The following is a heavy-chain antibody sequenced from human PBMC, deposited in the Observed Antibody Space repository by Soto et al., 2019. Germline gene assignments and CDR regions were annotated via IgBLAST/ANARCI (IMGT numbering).Heavy chain of an antibody. CDR1: GGCISSSNW. D-gene: IGHD4-17*01. J-gene: IGHJ5*02. CDR2: IYHSGST. Sequence: PSETLSLTCAVSGGCISSSNWWSWVRQPPGKGLEWIGEIYHSGSTNYNPSLKSRVTISVDKSKNQFSLKLSSVTAADTAVYYCAVDYGDYGWFDPWGQGTLVTVSS. V-gene: IGHV4-4*02. CDR3: AVDYGDYGWFDP.